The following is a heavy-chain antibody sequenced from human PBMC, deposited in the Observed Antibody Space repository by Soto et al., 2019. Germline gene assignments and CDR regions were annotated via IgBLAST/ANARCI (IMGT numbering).Heavy chain of an antibody. CDR1: GGSFSGYY. V-gene: IGHV4-34*01. CDR2: INHSGST. D-gene: IGHD4-17*01. Sequence: QVQLQQWGAGLLKPSETLSLTCAVYGGSFSGYYWSWIRQPPGKGLEWIGEINHSGSTNYNPSLKSRVTISVDTSKNQFSLKLSSVTAADTAVYYCARTTVSIGYFDYWGQGTLDTFSS. J-gene: IGHJ4*02. CDR3: ARTTVSIGYFDY.